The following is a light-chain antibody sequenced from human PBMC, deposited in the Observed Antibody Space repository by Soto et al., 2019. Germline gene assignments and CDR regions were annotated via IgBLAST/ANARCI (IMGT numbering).Light chain of an antibody. CDR3: QHYNSDSEA. V-gene: IGKV1-5*03. CDR2: KAS. J-gene: IGKJ1*01. CDR1: QTISSW. Sequence: DIQMTQSPSTLSGSLGDRFTITCRASQTISSWLAWYQQKPGKAPKLLIYKASTLKSGVPSRFSGSGSGTEFTLTISSLQPDDFATYYCQHYNSDSEAFGQGT.